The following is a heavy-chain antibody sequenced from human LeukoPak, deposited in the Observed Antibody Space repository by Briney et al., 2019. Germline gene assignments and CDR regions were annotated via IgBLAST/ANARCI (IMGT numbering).Heavy chain of an antibody. Sequence: PSGTLSLTCAVYGGSFSGYYWSWIRQPPGKGLEWIGEINHSGSTNHNPSLKSRVTISVDTSKNQFSLKVSSVTAADTAVYYCARGGIAARYGYWSYWGQGTLVTVSS. CDR2: INHSGST. J-gene: IGHJ4*02. CDR3: ARGGIAARYGYWSY. V-gene: IGHV4-34*01. CDR1: GGSFSGYY. D-gene: IGHD6-6*01.